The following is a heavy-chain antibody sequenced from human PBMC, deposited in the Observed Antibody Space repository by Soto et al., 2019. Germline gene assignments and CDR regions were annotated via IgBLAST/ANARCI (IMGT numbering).Heavy chain of an antibody. J-gene: IGHJ6*03. D-gene: IGHD2-15*01. CDR3: ARNPAVVVRQESYYYMYV. CDR2: INAGNGNT. V-gene: IGHV1-3*01. Sequence: ASVKVSCKASGYTLTSYAMHWVRQAPGQRLEWMGWINAGNGNTKYSQKFQGRVTITRDTSASTAYMELSSLRSEDTAVYYCARNPAVVVRQESYYYMYVWGKGTTVTVSS. CDR1: GYTLTSYA.